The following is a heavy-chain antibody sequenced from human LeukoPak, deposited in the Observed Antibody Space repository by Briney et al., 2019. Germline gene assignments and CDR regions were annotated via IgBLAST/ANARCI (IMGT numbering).Heavy chain of an antibody. CDR2: IYPGASDT. Sequence: GESLKISFKGSGYRFTSYWIGWVRPRPGKGVGWMGIIYPGASDTRYSPSFPGQVTISADKSISTAYLQWSSLKASDTAMYYCARQYSGSYTGGYWGQGTLVTVSS. CDR1: GYRFTSYW. J-gene: IGHJ4*02. D-gene: IGHD1-26*01. V-gene: IGHV5-51*01. CDR3: ARQYSGSYTGGY.